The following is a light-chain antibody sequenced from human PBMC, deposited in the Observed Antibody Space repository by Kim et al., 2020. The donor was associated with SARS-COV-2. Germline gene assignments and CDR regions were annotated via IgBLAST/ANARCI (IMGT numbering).Light chain of an antibody. Sequence: ASQGDRVPITCRAMQGIGEHLAWFRKNPGRVPNFLTYASSTWQSGVPPRLSGMGSGTDFILTISSLHPKDFATYSGQKYNTAPGTFCQGTTVDIK. J-gene: IGKJ1*01. CDR3: QKYNTAPGT. CDR1: QGIGEH. CDR2: ASS. V-gene: IGKV1-27*01.